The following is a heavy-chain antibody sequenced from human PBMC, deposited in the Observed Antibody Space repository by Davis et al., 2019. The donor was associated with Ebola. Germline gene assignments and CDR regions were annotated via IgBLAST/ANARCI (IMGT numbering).Heavy chain of an antibody. Sequence: GESLKISCAASGFTFTTAAMSWVRQAPGKGLEWVSTLGTSADTYYADSVKGRFTISRDNSKNTLYLQMNGLRVEDTAIYYCAKDNRNIWSEVWGQGTMVTVSS. J-gene: IGHJ3*01. D-gene: IGHD2/OR15-2a*01. CDR2: LGTSADT. V-gene: IGHV3-23*01. CDR1: GFTFTTAA. CDR3: AKDNRNIWSEV.